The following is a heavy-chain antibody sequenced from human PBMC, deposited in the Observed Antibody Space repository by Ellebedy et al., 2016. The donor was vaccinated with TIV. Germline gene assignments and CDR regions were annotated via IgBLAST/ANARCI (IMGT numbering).Heavy chain of an antibody. CDR3: ARERGMVNDAFDI. Sequence: AASVKVSCKASGYTFTNYGISWVRQAPGQGLEWMGWMNPNNGNTGYSQKFQGRVTMTRDTSISTAYMELGSLRSDDTAVYFCARERGMVNDAFDIWGQGTAVTVSS. J-gene: IGHJ3*02. D-gene: IGHD2-8*01. CDR2: MNPNNGNT. CDR1: GYTFTNYG. V-gene: IGHV1-8*02.